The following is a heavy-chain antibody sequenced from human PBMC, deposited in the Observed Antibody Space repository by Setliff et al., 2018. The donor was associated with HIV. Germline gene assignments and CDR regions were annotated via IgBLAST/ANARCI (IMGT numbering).Heavy chain of an antibody. CDR1: GFTFTDYT. J-gene: IGHJ4*02. CDR3: ARARSSGSPDY. V-gene: IGHV3-21*04. Sequence: GGSLRLSCAASGFTFTDYTMNWVRQAPGKGLEWVSSITSGSTYVNYADSVKGRFTISRDNSKNTLYLQMNSLRAEDTAVYYCARARSSGSPDYWGQGTLVTVSS. D-gene: IGHD3-22*01. CDR2: ITSGSTYV.